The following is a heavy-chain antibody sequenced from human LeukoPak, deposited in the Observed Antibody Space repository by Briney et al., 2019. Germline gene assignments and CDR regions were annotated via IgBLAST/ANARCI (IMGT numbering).Heavy chain of an antibody. CDR1: GFTFSSYG. CDR2: ISGSGGST. D-gene: IGHD3-9*01. CDR3: AKDSWGITVLRYFDWFSPPDY. J-gene: IGHJ4*02. V-gene: IGHV3-23*01. Sequence: GRSLRLSCAASGFTFSSYGMSWVRQAPGKGLEWVSAISGSGGSTYYADSVKGRFTISRDNSKNTLYLQMNSLRAEDTAVYYCAKDSWGITVLRYFDWFSPPDYWGQGTLVTVSS.